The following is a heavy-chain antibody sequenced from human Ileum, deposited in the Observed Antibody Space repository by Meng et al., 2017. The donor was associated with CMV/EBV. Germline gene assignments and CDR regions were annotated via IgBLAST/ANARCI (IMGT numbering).Heavy chain of an antibody. D-gene: IGHD6-19*01. CDR1: GDSTSGFF. V-gene: IGHV4-4*07. Sequence: QVQLQESGPGLVKPSETLSLTCTVSGDSTSGFFWSWIRQPAGKGLEWIGRIYSSGSTFYNPSLESRVTMSIDTSKNQFSLRLASVTAADTAAYFCAKEQSIGIAVTGIFDFWGQGALVTVSS. J-gene: IGHJ4*02. CDR2: IYSSGST. CDR3: AKEQSIGIAVTGIFDF.